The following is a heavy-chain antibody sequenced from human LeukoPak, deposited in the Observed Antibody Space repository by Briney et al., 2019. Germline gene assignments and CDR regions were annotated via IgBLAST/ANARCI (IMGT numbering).Heavy chain of an antibody. V-gene: IGHV4-59*08. Sequence: SETLSLTCTVSGGSISSYYWSWNWQPPGKGLEWIGYIYYSGSTNYNPSLKSRVTISVDTSKDQFSLKLSSVTAADTAVYYCARLTPAAAAFDYWGQGTLVTVSS. CDR2: IYYSGST. D-gene: IGHD6-13*01. CDR1: GGSISSYY. CDR3: ARLTPAAAAFDY. J-gene: IGHJ4*02.